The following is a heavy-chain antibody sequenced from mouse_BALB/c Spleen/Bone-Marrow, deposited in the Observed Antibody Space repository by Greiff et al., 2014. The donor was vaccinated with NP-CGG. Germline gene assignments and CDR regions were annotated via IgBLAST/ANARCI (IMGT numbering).Heavy chain of an antibody. J-gene: IGHJ2*01. CDR2: IDPENGDT. CDR1: GFNIKDYY. Sequence: VHVKQSGAELVRSGASVKLSCTASGFNIKDYYMNWVKQRPEQGLEWIGWIDPENGDTEYAPKFQGKATMTADASSNTAYLQLSSLTPEDAGVDYCNADPITWGQGTPLTVPS. CDR3: NADPIT. V-gene: IGHV14-4*02.